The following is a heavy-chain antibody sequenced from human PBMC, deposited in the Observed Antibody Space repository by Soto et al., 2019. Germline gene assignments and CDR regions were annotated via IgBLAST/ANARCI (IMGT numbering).Heavy chain of an antibody. D-gene: IGHD3-16*01. CDR2: ISGSGGST. J-gene: IGHJ4*02. V-gene: IGHV3-23*01. CDR3: ARRGGGGGRFDY. CDR1: GFTFSSYA. Sequence: EVQLLESGGGLVQPGGSLRLSCAASGFTFSSYAMSWVRQAPGKGLEWVSAISGSGGSTYYADSVKGRFTISRDNSKNTLYLQRNSRRAEDTAVYYCARRGGGGGRFDYWGQGTLVTVSS.